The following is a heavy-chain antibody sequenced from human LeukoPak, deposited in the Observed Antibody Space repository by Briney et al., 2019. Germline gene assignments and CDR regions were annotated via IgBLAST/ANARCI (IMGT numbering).Heavy chain of an antibody. CDR3: ARDWIAAAGIWFDP. V-gene: IGHV7-4-1*02. CDR2: INTNTGNP. J-gene: IGHJ5*02. Sequence: ASVKVSCKASGYTFTGYYMHWVRQAPGQGLEWMGWINTNTGNPTYAQGFTGRFVFSLDTSVSTAYLQISSLKAEDTAVYYCARDWIAAAGIWFDPWGQGTLVTVSS. D-gene: IGHD6-13*01. CDR1: GYTFTGYY.